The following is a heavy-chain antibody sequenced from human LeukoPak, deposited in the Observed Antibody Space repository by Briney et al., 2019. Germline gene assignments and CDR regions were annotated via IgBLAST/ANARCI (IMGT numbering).Heavy chain of an antibody. D-gene: IGHD1-26*01. V-gene: IGHV4-38-2*02. CDR3: AALSGSYEVDY. CDR2: IYHSGST. CDR1: GYSISSGYY. Sequence: PSQTLSLTCTLAGYSISSGYYWGWIRQPPGKGLEWIGSIYHSGSTYYNPSLKSRVTISVDTSKNQLSLKLSSVTAAETAVYYCAALSGSYEVDYWGQGTLVTVSS. J-gene: IGHJ4*02.